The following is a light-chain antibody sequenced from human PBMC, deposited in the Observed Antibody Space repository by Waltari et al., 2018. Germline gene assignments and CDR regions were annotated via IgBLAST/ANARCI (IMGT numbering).Light chain of an antibody. CDR2: AAS. CDR3: QQFSIYPIT. J-gene: IGKJ4*01. Sequence: DIQLTQSTSFLSASVGDRVTITCRASQGIGSSLTWYQLKAGKAPMLLIYAASTLQAGVPSRFSASGSGTDFTLTISSVQPEDFAIYYCQQFSIYPITFGGGTKVEVK. CDR1: QGIGSS. V-gene: IGKV1-9*01.